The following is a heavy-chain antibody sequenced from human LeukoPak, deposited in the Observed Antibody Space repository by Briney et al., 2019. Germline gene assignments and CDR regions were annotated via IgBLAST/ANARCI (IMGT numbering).Heavy chain of an antibody. D-gene: IGHD6-19*01. CDR2: IKQDGSEK. Sequence: GGSLRLSCAASGFTFSNYWMSWVRQAPGKGLEWVANIKQDGSEKYYVDSVKGRFTISRDNAKNSLYLQMNSLRAEDTALYYCVRATYSSGWFDSWGQGTLVTVSS. J-gene: IGHJ5*01. CDR3: VRATYSSGWFDS. CDR1: GFTFSNYW. V-gene: IGHV3-7*01.